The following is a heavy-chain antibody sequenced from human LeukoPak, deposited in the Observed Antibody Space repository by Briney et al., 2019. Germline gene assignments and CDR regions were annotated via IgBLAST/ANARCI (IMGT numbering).Heavy chain of an antibody. V-gene: IGHV3-15*01. Sequence: GGSLRLSCAASGFTLSNAWMSWVRQAPGKGLEWVGRIKSKTDGGTTDYAAPVKGRFTISRDDSKNTLYLQMNSLKTEDTAVYYCTTDLSFDWHDYWGQGTLVTVSS. J-gene: IGHJ4*02. D-gene: IGHD3-9*01. CDR1: GFTLSNAW. CDR2: IKSKTDGGTT. CDR3: TTDLSFDWHDY.